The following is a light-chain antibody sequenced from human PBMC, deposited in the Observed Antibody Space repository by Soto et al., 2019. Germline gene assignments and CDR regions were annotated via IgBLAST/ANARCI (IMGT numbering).Light chain of an antibody. CDR1: SSNIGSNY. Sequence: QSVLTQPPSASGTPGQRVTISCSGSSSNIGSNYVYWYQQLPGTVPQLLIYRNSERPSGVPDRFSGSQSGTSASLAISGLRSEDEAAYYWSAWDDSLSGVVFGGGTKLTVL. V-gene: IGLV1-47*01. J-gene: IGLJ2*01. CDR2: RNS. CDR3: SAWDDSLSGVV.